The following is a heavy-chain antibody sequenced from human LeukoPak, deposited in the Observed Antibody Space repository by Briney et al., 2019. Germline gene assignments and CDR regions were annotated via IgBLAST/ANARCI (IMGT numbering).Heavy chain of an antibody. CDR2: INHEGGGI. CDR3: ATYINWVAGDV. Sequence: GGSLRLSCAASGFTFSESLMTWVRQVPGQGLEWVAHINHEGGGIQYVDSVKGRFTISRDNAKGSVYLQMNSLRAEDTAIYHCATYINWVAGDVWGQGTTVIVSS. V-gene: IGHV3-7*01. D-gene: IGHD1-1*01. J-gene: IGHJ6*02. CDR1: GFTFSESL.